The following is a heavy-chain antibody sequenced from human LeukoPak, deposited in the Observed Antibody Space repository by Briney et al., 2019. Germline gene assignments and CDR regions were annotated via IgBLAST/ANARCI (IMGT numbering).Heavy chain of an antibody. Sequence: ASVKVSCKASGYTFTNYGISWVRQAPGQGLEWMGWISTYNDNTNYAQKLQGRVTMTTDTSTNTAYMELRSLRSDDTAVYYCARTGYCSTTTCYDGYYYYYGMDVWGQGTTVTVSS. CDR1: GYTFTNYG. CDR2: ISTYNDNT. CDR3: ARTGYCSTTTCYDGYYYYYGMDV. V-gene: IGHV1-18*01. J-gene: IGHJ6*02. D-gene: IGHD2-2*01.